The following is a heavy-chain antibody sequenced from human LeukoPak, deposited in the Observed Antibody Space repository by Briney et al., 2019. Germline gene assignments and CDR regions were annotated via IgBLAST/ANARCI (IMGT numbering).Heavy chain of an antibody. Sequence: PGGSLRLSCAASGFTLSSYAMHWVRQAPGKGLEWVAVISYDGSNKYYADSVKGRFTISRDNSKNTLYLQMNSLRAEDTAVYYCARNTYYDFWSGYPTYYFDYWSQGTLVTVSS. CDR3: ARNTYYDFWSGYPTYYFDY. V-gene: IGHV3-30*04. CDR2: ISYDGSNK. D-gene: IGHD3-3*01. J-gene: IGHJ4*02. CDR1: GFTLSSYA.